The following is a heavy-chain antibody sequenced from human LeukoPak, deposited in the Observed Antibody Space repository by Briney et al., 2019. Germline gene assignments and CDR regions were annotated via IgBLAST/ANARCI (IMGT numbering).Heavy chain of an antibody. CDR1: GFTFSSYA. Sequence: GGSLRLSCAASGFTFSSYAVSWVRQAPGKGLEWVSGISGSGGSTYYADSVKGRFTISRDNSKNTLYLQMSSLRVEDTAVYYCAKSQDVVWGVMGALAHDAFDIWGQGTKVTVSS. CDR3: AKSQDVVWGVMGALAHDAFDI. J-gene: IGHJ3*02. CDR2: ISGSGGST. V-gene: IGHV3-23*01. D-gene: IGHD3-10*01.